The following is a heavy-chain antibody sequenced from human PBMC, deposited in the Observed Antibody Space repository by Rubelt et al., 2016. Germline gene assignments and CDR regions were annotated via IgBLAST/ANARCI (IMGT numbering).Heavy chain of an antibody. J-gene: IGHJ3*02. CDR3: ARDPVVVAATPTSNNDAFDI. CDR2: HSGST. Sequence: HSGSTYYNPSLKSRVTISVDKSKNQFSLKLSSVTAADTAVYYCARDPVVVAATPTSNNDAFDIWGQGTMVTVSS. V-gene: IGHV4-4*02. D-gene: IGHD2-15*01.